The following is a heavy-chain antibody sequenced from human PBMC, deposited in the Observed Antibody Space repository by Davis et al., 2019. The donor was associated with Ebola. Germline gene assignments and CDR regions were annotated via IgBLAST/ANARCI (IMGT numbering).Heavy chain of an antibody. CDR1: GYTFTSYG. CDR3: ARDCSYDFWSGYYLSSRWFDP. Sequence: ASVKVSCKASGYTFTSYGISWVRQAPGQGLEWMGWISAYNGNTNYAQKLQGRVTMTTDTSTSTAYMELRSLRSDDTAVYYCARDCSYDFWSGYYLSSRWFDPWGQGTLVTVSS. J-gene: IGHJ5*02. V-gene: IGHV1-18*01. D-gene: IGHD3-3*01. CDR2: ISAYNGNT.